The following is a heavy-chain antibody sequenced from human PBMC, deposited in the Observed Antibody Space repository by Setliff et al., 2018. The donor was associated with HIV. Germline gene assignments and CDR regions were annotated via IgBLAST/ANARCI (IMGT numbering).Heavy chain of an antibody. V-gene: IGHV4-61*02. CDR1: GGSISSSSYY. J-gene: IGHJ4*02. Sequence: ASETLSLTCTVSGGSISSSSYYWGWIRQPAGKGLEWIGRFYTSGSTNYNPSLKSRVTISVDTSKNQFSLKLSSVTAADTAVYYCARLMPNWDYFDYWGQGTQVTVSS. CDR2: FYTSGST. CDR3: ARLMPNWDYFDY. D-gene: IGHD2-2*01.